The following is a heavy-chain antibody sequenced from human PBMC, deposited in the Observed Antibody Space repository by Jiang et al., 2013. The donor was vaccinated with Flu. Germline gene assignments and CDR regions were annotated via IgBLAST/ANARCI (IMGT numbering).Heavy chain of an antibody. J-gene: IGHJ5*02. CDR1: GGSISSSNW. D-gene: IGHD1-26*01. CDR2: IYHSGST. V-gene: IGHV4-4*02. Sequence: PGLVKPSGTLSLTCAVSGGSISSSNWWSWVRQPPGKGLEWIGEIYHSGSTNYNPSLKSRVTISVDKSKNQFSLKLSSVTAADTAVYYCAREAIVGATEGSIRTNWFDPWGQGTLVTVSS. CDR3: AREAIVGATEGSIRTNWFDP.